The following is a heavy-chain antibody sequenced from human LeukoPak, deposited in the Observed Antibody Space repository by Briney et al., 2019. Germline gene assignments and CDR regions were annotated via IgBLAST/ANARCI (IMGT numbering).Heavy chain of an antibody. V-gene: IGHV3-48*01. Sequence: GGSLRLSCAASGFTFSSYSMNWVRQAPGKGLEWISYITTSGGAKNYADSVKGRFTISRDNAENSLYLQMSSLRAEDTAVYYCARDGQRYYYDSSGYPRYFDYWGQGTLVTVSS. CDR2: ITTSGGAK. CDR1: GFTFSSYS. D-gene: IGHD3-22*01. CDR3: ARDGQRYYYDSSGYPRYFDY. J-gene: IGHJ4*02.